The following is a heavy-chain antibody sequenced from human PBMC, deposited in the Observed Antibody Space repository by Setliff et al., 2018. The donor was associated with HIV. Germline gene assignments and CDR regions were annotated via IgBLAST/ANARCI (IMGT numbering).Heavy chain of an antibody. CDR1: GLTFNRYW. Sequence: GGSLRLSCVASGLTFNRYWMSWVRQVPGKGLEWVSNTKYDGSESYYVDSVKGRFIASTDNAKNSLFLEMHSLRAEDTAVYYCARLRLFSSALDYWGQGTLVTVSS. V-gene: IGHV3-7*01. D-gene: IGHD2-2*01. CDR3: ARLRLFSSALDY. CDR2: TKYDGSES. J-gene: IGHJ4*02.